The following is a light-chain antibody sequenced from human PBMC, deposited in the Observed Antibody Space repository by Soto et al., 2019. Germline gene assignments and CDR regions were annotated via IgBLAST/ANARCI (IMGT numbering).Light chain of an antibody. V-gene: IGLV1-51*01. Sequence: SVLTQPPSVSAASGQKVTISCSGSSSNIGNNYVSWYQQFPGTAPKLLIYDNNKRPSGIPDRFSGSKSGTSATLGITGFQTGDEADYYCGSWDSSLSAYVFGTGTKVTVL. CDR1: SSNIGNNY. CDR3: GSWDSSLSAYV. CDR2: DNN. J-gene: IGLJ1*01.